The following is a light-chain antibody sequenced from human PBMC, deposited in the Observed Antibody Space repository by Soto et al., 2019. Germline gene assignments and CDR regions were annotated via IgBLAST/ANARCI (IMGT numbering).Light chain of an antibody. V-gene: IGKV1-39*01. CDR1: QNIDNF. Sequence: DIQMAQSPSSLSASVGDRVTITCRASQNIDNFVNWYQQRPGKAPKLLISVASSLQGGVPSRLSGSGYGTEFTLTISDLQPEDFATYYCLQTYFFPYTFGQGTKLDIK. CDR3: LQTYFFPYT. CDR2: VAS. J-gene: IGKJ2*01.